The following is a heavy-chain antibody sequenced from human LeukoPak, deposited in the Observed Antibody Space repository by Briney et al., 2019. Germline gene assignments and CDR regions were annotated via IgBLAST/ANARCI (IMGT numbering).Heavy chain of an antibody. CDR1: GYTFTGYY. V-gene: IGHV1-2*02. J-gene: IGHJ4*02. CDR3: ARDNGDYWLDY. CDR2: INPNSGGT. Sequence: ASVKVSCKASGYTFTGYYMHWVRQAPGQGLEWMGWINPNSGGTNYAQKFQGRVTMTRDTPISTAYMELTRLRSDDTAVYYCARDNGDYWLDYWGQGTLVTVSS. D-gene: IGHD4-17*01.